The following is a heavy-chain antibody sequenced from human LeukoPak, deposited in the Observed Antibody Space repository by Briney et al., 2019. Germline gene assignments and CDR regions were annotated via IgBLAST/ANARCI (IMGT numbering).Heavy chain of an antibody. CDR2: IYHSGST. CDR3: ARHRNSGGYEAFDI. CDR1: GYSISSGYY. J-gene: IGHJ3*02. Sequence: PSETLSLTCAVCGYSISSGYYWGWIRQPPGKGLEWIGTIYHSGSTYYNPSLKSRVTISVDTSMNQFSLKLSSVTAADTAVYYCARHRNSGGYEAFDIWGQGTMLTVST. V-gene: IGHV4-38-2*01. D-gene: IGHD1-26*01.